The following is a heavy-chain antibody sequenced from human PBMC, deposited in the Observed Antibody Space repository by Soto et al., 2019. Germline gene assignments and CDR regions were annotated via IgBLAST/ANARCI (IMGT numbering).Heavy chain of an antibody. V-gene: IGHV4-39*01. D-gene: IGHD3-3*01. CDR1: GGSISSSSYS. Sequence: SETLSLTCTVSGGSISSSSYSWGWFRQPPGKGLEWIGSIYYSGSTYYNPSLKSRVTLSVDTSKNQFSLKLSSVTAAETAVYYCARLRYDFWIGYYTPFYYYGMDVWGQGTTVTVSS. J-gene: IGHJ6*02. CDR2: IYYSGST. CDR3: ARLRYDFWIGYYTPFYYYGMDV.